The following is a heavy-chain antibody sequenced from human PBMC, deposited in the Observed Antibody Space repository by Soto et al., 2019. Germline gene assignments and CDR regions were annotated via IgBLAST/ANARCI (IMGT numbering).Heavy chain of an antibody. CDR3: ARAYYYGSGRGRSMDV. J-gene: IGHJ6*02. CDR1: GGSVSSGRYY. CDR2: MFDSGST. V-gene: IGHV4-61*01. Sequence: QVQLQESGPGLVKASETLSLTCTVSGGSVSSGRYYWSWIRQPPGKGLEWIGYMFDSGSTNYNPSLKSRVTIGVDTSKNQFSLKLSSVTAADTAVYCCARAYYYGSGRGRSMDVWGQGTTVTVSS. D-gene: IGHD3-10*01.